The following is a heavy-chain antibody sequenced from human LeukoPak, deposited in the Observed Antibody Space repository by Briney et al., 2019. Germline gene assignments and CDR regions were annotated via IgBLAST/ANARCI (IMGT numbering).Heavy chain of an antibody. CDR2: IKQDGSEK. D-gene: IGHD6-19*01. CDR3: AAESSSGWYNYYYGMDV. Sequence: GGSLRLSCAASGFTFSSYWMSWVRQAPGKGLEWVANIKQDGSEKYCVDSVKGRFTISRDNAKNSLYLQMNSLRAEDTAVYYCAAESSSGWYNYYYGMDVWGQGTTVTVSS. CDR1: GFTFSSYW. V-gene: IGHV3-7*01. J-gene: IGHJ6*02.